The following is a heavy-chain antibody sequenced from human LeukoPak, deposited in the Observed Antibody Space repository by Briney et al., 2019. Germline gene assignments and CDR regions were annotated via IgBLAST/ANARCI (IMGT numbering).Heavy chain of an antibody. V-gene: IGHV3-23*01. Sequence: PGGSLRLSCAASGFTFSSFAMNWVRQAPGKGLEWVSGISGSGISRGYADSVKGRFTISRDDAKNTLYLQVNSLRAEDTAVYFCARGGSDTAMAHDYWGQGTLVTVSS. CDR2: ISGSGISR. J-gene: IGHJ4*02. D-gene: IGHD5-18*01. CDR3: ARGGSDTAMAHDY. CDR1: GFTFSSFA.